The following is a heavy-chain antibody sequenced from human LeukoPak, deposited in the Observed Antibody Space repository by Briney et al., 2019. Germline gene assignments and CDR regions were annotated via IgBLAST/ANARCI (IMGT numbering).Heavy chain of an antibody. CDR2: IYYSGNS. D-gene: IGHD4-17*01. J-gene: IGHJ6*03. Sequence: PSETLSLTCTVPGGSINSTSYYWGWIRQPPGKGLEWIGSIYYSGNSYYNPSLKSRVTISVDTSKSQFSLKLTSVTAADTAVYSCATGSVTTRYYYFCHMDVWGKGTSVTVS. V-gene: IGHV4-39*01. CDR3: ATGSVTTRYYYFCHMDV. CDR1: GGSINSTSYY.